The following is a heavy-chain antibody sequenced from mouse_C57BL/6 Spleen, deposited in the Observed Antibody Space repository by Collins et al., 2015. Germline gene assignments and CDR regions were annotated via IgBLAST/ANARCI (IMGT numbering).Heavy chain of an antibody. CDR3: AKEGYDAY. CDR2: IDPSDSRT. Sequence: QVQLQQPGAELVRPGASVKLSCKASGYTFTNSWMNWVKQRPGQGLEWIGMIDPSDSRTHYNQMFKDKATLTVDKSSSIAYMVLISLTSEDSAVCYCAKEGYDAYWGQGTLITVSA. J-gene: IGHJ3*01. V-gene: IGHV1-61*01. D-gene: IGHD2-2*01. CDR1: GYTFTNSW.